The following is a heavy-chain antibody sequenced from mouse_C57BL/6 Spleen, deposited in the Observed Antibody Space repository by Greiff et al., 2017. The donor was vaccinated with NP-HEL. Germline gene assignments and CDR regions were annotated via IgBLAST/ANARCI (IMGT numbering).Heavy chain of an antibody. CDR3: AREDAIYYDYDY. D-gene: IGHD2-4*01. V-gene: IGHV1-82*01. Sequence: LVESGPELVKPGASVKISCKASGYAFSSSWMNWVKQRPGKGLEWIGRIYPGDGDTNYNGKFKGKATLTADKSSSTAYMQLSSLTSEDSAVYFCAREDAIYYDYDYWGQGTTLTVSS. CDR1: GYAFSSSW. J-gene: IGHJ2*01. CDR2: IYPGDGDT.